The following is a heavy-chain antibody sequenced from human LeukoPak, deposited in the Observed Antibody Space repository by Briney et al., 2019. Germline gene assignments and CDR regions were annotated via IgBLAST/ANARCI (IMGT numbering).Heavy chain of an antibody. V-gene: IGHV1-46*01. CDR2: INPSDGTT. CDR3: VRELAEFDY. Sequence: ASVKVSCKASGYTFISYYLHGVRQPPGQGLEWMGIINPSDGTTNYAQKFQGRVTMTRDTSTSTVYMELRSLRSEDTAVYYCVRELAEFDYWGLGTLVTVSS. J-gene: IGHJ4*02. CDR1: GYTFISYY.